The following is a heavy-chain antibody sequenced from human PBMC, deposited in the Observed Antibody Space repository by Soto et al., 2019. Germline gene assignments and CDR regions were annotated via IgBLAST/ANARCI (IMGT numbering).Heavy chain of an antibody. J-gene: IGHJ4*02. D-gene: IGHD5-12*01. CDR3: ARRYETNWHTPHY. CDR1: GGSFSGYY. Sequence: QVLVQQWGAGLLKPSETLSLTCAVSGGSFSGYYWSWIRQPPGKGLEWIGEMNHIGRTYYIPSLKSRLDISVDTSKNQLSLTLSSVTAADTAVYYCARRYETNWHTPHYWGQGILVTVSS. CDR2: MNHIGRT. V-gene: IGHV4-34*01.